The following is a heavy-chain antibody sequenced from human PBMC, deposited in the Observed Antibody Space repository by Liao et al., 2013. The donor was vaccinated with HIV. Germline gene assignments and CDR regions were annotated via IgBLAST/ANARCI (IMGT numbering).Heavy chain of an antibody. CDR3: ARGPGDRLVRGEYSGYFDL. CDR1: GGSISGYF. J-gene: IGHJ2*01. CDR2: IHDSGNT. Sequence: QVQLQESGPGLVKPSETLSLTCTVSGGSISGYFWSWIRQPPGKGLEWIGYIHDSGNTNYSPSLKSRVTISVDTSKNQFSLKLSSVTAADTAVFHCARGPGDRLVRGEYSGYFDLWGRGTLVTVSS. D-gene: IGHD3-10*01. V-gene: IGHV4-59*01.